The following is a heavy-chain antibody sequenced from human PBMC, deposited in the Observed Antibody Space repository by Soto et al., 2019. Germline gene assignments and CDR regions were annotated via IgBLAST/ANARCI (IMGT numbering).Heavy chain of an antibody. CDR2: ISTYGTTT. V-gene: IGHV3-11*01. J-gene: IGHJ6*01. CDR1: GFSFSDYY. CDR3: ARDGSCSGGNCFFYYGLDV. Sequence: QVQLVESGGGLVKPGGSLRLSCVASGFSFSDYYMSWVRQAPGKGLEWVSYISTYGTTTNYADSVKGRVTISRDNAKSSLYLQINGLRAEDTAVYYCARDGSCSGGNCFFYYGLDVWGQGTTVTVSP. D-gene: IGHD2-15*01.